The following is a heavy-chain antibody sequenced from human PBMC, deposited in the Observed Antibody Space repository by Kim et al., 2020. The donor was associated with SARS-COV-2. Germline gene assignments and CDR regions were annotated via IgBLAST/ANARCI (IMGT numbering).Heavy chain of an antibody. CDR1: GFTFSSYA. CDR2: ISGSGGST. D-gene: IGHD3-22*01. Sequence: GGSLRLSCAASGFTFSSYAMSWVRQAPGKGLEWVSAISGSGGSTYYADSVKGRFTISRDNSKNTLYLQMNSLRAEDTAVYYCAKVGQYYYDSSGYYWYYFDYWGQGTLVTVSS. V-gene: IGHV3-23*01. J-gene: IGHJ4*02. CDR3: AKVGQYYYDSSGYYWYYFDY.